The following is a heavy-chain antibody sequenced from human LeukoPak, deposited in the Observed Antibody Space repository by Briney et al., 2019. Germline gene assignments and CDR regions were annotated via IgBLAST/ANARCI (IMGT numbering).Heavy chain of an antibody. CDR3: ARGGYYAPAPDAFDI. Sequence: GGSLRLSCAASGFTFSSYWMSWVRQAPGKGLEWVANIKQDGSEKYYVDSVKGRFTISRDNTKNSLYLQMNSLRAEDTAVYYCARGGYYAPAPDAFDIWGQGTMVTVSS. CDR1: GFTFSSYW. D-gene: IGHD3-10*01. J-gene: IGHJ3*02. CDR2: IKQDGSEK. V-gene: IGHV3-7*01.